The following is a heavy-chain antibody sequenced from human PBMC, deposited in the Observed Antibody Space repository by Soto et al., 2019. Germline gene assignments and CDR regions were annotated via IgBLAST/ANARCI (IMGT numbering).Heavy chain of an antibody. CDR2: MNPNSGNT. CDR1: GYTFTSYD. Sequence: ASVKVSCKASGYTFTSYDINWVRQATGQGLEWMGWMNPNSGNTGYAQKFQGRVTMTRNTSISTAYMELSSLRSEDTAVYYCASAVVPAAMDPHSDAFDIWGQGTMVTVSS. CDR3: ASAVVPAAMDPHSDAFDI. V-gene: IGHV1-8*01. D-gene: IGHD2-2*01. J-gene: IGHJ3*02.